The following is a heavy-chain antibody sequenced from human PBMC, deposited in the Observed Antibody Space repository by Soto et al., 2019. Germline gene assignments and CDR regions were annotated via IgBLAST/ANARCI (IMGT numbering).Heavy chain of an antibody. J-gene: IGHJ4*02. CDR3: TKNFYFDS. Sequence: GGSLRLSCAASGFTFSSYAMSWVRQAPGKGLEWVSSINAVDEYTKYADSVKGRLTISRDNPKNTVILQMNSLRDEDTAVYYCTKNFYFDSWGQGTLVTVSS. V-gene: IGHV3-23*01. CDR2: INAVDEYT. CDR1: GFTFSSYA.